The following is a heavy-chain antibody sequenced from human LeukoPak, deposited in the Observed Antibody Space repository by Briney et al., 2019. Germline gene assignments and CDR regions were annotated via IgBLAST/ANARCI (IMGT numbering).Heavy chain of an antibody. Sequence: SQTLSLTCTVSGGSISSGGYYWSWIRQHPGKGLEWIGYIYYSGSTYYNPSLKSRVTISVDMSKNQFSLKLSSVTAADTAVYYCARDRGTVANNWFDPWGQGTLVTVSS. D-gene: IGHD3-10*01. CDR1: GGSISSGGYY. V-gene: IGHV4-31*03. J-gene: IGHJ5*02. CDR2: IYYSGST. CDR3: ARDRGTVANNWFDP.